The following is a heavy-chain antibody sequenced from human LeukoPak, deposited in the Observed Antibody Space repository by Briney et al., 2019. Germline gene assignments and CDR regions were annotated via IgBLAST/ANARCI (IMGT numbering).Heavy chain of an antibody. CDR3: ALASPAAGSLFDY. V-gene: IGHV3-53*01. CDR2: IYSGGST. CDR1: GFTVSSNY. D-gene: IGHD6-13*01. J-gene: IGHJ4*02. Sequence: GGSLRLSCAASGFTVSSNYMSWVRQAPGKGLEWVSVIYSGGSTYYSDSVKDRFTISRDNSKNALYLQMNSLRAEDTAVYYCALASPAAGSLFDYWGQGTLVTVSS.